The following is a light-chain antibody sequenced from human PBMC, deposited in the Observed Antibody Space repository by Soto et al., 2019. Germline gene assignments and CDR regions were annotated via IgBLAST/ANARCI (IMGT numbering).Light chain of an antibody. CDR1: GSNIGSNY. CDR3: GTWDSTSWV. CDR2: DNN. V-gene: IGLV1-51*01. Sequence: QSVLTQPPSVSAAPGQTVTISCSGSGSNIGSNYVSWFQQLPETAPKVLIYDNNKRPAGVPDRFSGSKSGTSATLGITGLQTGDEADYYCGTWDSTSWVFGGGTKLTVL. J-gene: IGLJ3*02.